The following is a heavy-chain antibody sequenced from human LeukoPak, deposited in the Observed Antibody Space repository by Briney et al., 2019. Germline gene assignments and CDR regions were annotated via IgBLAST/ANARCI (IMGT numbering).Heavy chain of an antibody. D-gene: IGHD3-16*02. CDR1: GFTFSSYS. CDR3: ARGTVIVDY. CDR2: ISSSSSTI. Sequence: GGSLRLSCAASGFTFSSYSMNWVRQAPGKELEWVSYISSSSSTIYYADSVKGRFTISRDNAKNSLYLQMNSLRAEDTAVYYCARGTVIVDYWGQGTLVTVSS. J-gene: IGHJ4*02. V-gene: IGHV3-48*04.